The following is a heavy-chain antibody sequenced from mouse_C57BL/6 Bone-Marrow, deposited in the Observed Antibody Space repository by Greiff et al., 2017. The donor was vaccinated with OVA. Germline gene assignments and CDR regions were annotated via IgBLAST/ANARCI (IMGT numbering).Heavy chain of an antibody. CDR3: AVRLPVGAGENFDY. CDR2: IDPETGGT. D-gene: IGHD1-1*01. CDR1: GYTFTDYE. V-gene: IGHV1-15*01. Sequence: VQLQESGAELVRPGASVTLSCKASGYTFTDYEMHWVKQTPVHGLEWIGAIDPETGGTAYNQKFKGKAILTADKSSSTAYMELRSLTSEDSAIYYCAVRLPVGAGENFDYWGQGTTLTVSS. J-gene: IGHJ2*01.